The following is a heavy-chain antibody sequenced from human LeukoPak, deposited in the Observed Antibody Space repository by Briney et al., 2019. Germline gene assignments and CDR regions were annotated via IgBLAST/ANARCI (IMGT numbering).Heavy chain of an antibody. V-gene: IGHV3-21*01. D-gene: IGHD6-19*01. CDR2: ISSSSSYI. CDR3: ARVIRIAVAGFYYYGMDV. J-gene: IGHJ6*02. CDR1: GFTFSSYS. Sequence: PGRSLRLSCAASGFTFSSYSMNWVRQAPGKGLEWVSSISSSSSYIYYADSVKGRFTISRDNAKNSLYLQMNSLRAEDTAVYYCARVIRIAVAGFYYYGMDVWGQGTTVTVSS.